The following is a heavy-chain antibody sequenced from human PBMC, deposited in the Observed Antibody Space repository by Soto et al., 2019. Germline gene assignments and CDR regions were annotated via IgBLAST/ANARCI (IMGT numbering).Heavy chain of an antibody. V-gene: IGHV1-69*01. Sequence: QVQLVQSGAEVKKPGSSVKVSCKASGGTFSSYAISWVRQAPGQGLEWMGGIIPIFGTANYAQKVQGRVTITADESTSTAYMELSSLRSEDTAVYYCATSYSSGWYTFSDYYYYYGMDVWGQGTTVTVSS. J-gene: IGHJ6*02. D-gene: IGHD6-19*01. CDR1: GGTFSSYA. CDR3: ATSYSSGWYTFSDYYYYYGMDV. CDR2: IIPIFGTA.